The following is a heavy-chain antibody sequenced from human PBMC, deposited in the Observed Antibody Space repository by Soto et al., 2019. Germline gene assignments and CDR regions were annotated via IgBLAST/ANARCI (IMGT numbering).Heavy chain of an antibody. CDR1: GYRFTTFW. Sequence: GESLKMSCDGSGYRFTTFWIGLVLQMPGKGMEWMGIINPSDSDTRYSPSFQGQVTISVDKSISTAYLQWSSLKPSDTAMYYCARPHHTLGIPWYYFDYWGQGTLVTVSS. D-gene: IGHD2-8*02. J-gene: IGHJ4*02. CDR2: INPSDSDT. V-gene: IGHV5-51*01. CDR3: ARPHHTLGIPWYYFDY.